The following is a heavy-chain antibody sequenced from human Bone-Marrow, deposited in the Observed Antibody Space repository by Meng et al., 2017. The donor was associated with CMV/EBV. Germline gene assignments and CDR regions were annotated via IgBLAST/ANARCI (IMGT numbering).Heavy chain of an antibody. V-gene: IGHV1-2*02. CDR3: ARILSNTDYYGMDV. Sequence: ASVKVSCKASGYVFSDYYVHYIRQAPGQGLEWMGWIKGSSGDTNLAQKFQGRVTMTRDRFINTAYMEMSWLRSDDTAVYYCARILSNTDYYGMDVWGQGTTVTVSS. CDR1: GYVFSDYY. J-gene: IGHJ6*02. D-gene: IGHD1/OR15-1a*01. CDR2: IKGSSGDT.